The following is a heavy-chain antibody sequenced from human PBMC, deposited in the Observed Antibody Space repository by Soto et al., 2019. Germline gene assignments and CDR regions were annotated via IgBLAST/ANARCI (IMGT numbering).Heavy chain of an antibody. CDR2: ISGSGDIT. J-gene: IGHJ1*01. CDR1: AYTFSSYA. CDR3: AKDWRTTVASPEYFQH. Sequence: EVQLLESGGHLVQPGGALRLSCAGSAYTFSSYAMSWIHQAQGKGLEWVSAISGSGDITYYADSVKGRFTISRDNSKDTLYLQMDSLRAEDTAIYYCAKDWRTTVASPEYFQHWGQGTLVTVSS. V-gene: IGHV3-23*01. D-gene: IGHD4-17*01.